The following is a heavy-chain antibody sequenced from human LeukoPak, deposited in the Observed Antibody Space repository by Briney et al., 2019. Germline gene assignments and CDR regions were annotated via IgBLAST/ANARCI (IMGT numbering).Heavy chain of an antibody. V-gene: IGHV3-23*01. CDR3: ARGSGDY. CDR2: ISGYST. D-gene: IGHD3-10*01. CDR1: GFTFNIYE. J-gene: IGHJ4*02. Sequence: PGGSLRLSCPASGFTFNIYEMNWVRQAPGKGLEWVSTISGYSTYYADSVKGRFTISRDNSKNTLYLQMNSLRAEDTAVYYCARGSGDYWGQGTLVTVSS.